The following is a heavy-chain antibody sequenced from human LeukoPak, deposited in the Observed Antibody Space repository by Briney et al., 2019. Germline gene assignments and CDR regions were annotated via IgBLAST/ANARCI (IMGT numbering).Heavy chain of an antibody. J-gene: IGHJ6*03. D-gene: IGHD6-19*01. CDR1: GGSISSSSYY. V-gene: IGHV4-39*07. Sequence: SETLSLTCTVSGGSISSSSYYWGWIRQPPGKGLEWIGSIYYSGSTYYNPSLKSRVTISVDTSKNQFSLKLSSVTAADTAVYYCARARAEQWLPYYYYYYYMDVWGKGTTVTVSS. CDR3: ARARAEQWLPYYYYYYYMDV. CDR2: IYYSGST.